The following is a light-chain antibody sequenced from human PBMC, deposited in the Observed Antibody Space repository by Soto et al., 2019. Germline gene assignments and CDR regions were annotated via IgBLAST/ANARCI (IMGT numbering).Light chain of an antibody. J-gene: IGKJ2*01. CDR3: HQYGYSPNT. CDR1: RSVSSRY. CDR2: GAS. V-gene: IGKV3-20*01. Sequence: EIVLTQSPGTLSLSPGERATLSCRASRSVSSRYLAWYQQKPGQAPRLLMYGASSRATGIPDRFSGSGSGTDFTLTITRLEPEDFAVYHCHQYGYSPNTFGQGTKLEIE.